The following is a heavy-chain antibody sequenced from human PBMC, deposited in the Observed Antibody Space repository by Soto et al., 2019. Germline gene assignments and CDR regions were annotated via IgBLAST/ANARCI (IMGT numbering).Heavy chain of an antibody. CDR1: GGSFSGYY. Sequence: SETLSLTCAVYGGSFSGYYWSWIRQPPGKGLEWIGEINHSGSTNYNPSLKSRVTISVDTSKNQFSLKLSSVTAADTAVYYCARAAEGNWFDPWGQGTLVTVSS. CDR3: ARAAEGNWFDP. V-gene: IGHV4-34*01. J-gene: IGHJ5*02. CDR2: INHSGST.